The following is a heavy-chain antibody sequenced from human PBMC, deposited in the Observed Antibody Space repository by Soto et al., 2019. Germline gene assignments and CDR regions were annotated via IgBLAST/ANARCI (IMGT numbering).Heavy chain of an antibody. CDR2: ISAYNGNT. CDR3: ASDQEGSSWLQRDWFDP. Sequence: ASVKVSCKASGYTFTSYGISWVRQAPGQGLEWKGWISAYNGNTNYAQKLQGRVTITRDTSTSTAYMELSSLRSEDTALYYCASDQEGSSWLQRDWFDPWGQGTLVTVSS. J-gene: IGHJ5*02. V-gene: IGHV1-18*01. D-gene: IGHD6-13*01. CDR1: GYTFTSYG.